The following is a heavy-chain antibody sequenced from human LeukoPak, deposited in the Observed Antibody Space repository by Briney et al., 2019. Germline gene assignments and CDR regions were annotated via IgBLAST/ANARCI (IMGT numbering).Heavy chain of an antibody. Sequence: GGSLRLPCAASGFTFSSYWMHWVRQAPGKGLVWVSRINSDGSSTSYADSVKGRFTISRDNAKNTLYPQMNSLRAEDTAVYYCATVFYDSSGYWEYFDYWGQGTLVTVSS. CDR3: ATVFYDSSGYWEYFDY. D-gene: IGHD3-22*01. J-gene: IGHJ4*02. CDR2: INSDGSST. CDR1: GFTFSSYW. V-gene: IGHV3-74*01.